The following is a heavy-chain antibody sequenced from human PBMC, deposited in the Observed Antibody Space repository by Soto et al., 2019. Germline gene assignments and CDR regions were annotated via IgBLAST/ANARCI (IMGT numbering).Heavy chain of an antibody. CDR3: ARVDYYGSGSYYKGWFDP. CDR1: GGSISSGGYY. D-gene: IGHD3-10*01. Sequence: SETLSLTCTVSGGSISSGGYYWIWIRQHPGKGLEWIGYIYYSGSTYYNPSLKSRVTISVDTSKNQFSLKLSSVTAADTAVYYCARVDYYGSGSYYKGWFDPWGQGTLVTVSS. V-gene: IGHV4-31*03. J-gene: IGHJ5*02. CDR2: IYYSGST.